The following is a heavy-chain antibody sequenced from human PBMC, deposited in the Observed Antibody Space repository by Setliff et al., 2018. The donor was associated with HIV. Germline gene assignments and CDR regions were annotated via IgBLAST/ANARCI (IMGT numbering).Heavy chain of an antibody. D-gene: IGHD5-18*01. CDR2: ISFDGSDK. CDR1: GFTFSSYS. V-gene: IGHV3-30*04. J-gene: IGHJ4*02. CDR3: ARDPDTALVLIYFDY. Sequence: PGGSLRLSCAASGFTFSSYSMHWVRQAPGKGLEWVATISFDGSDKYYADSVRGRFTISRDNSKNTLYLQVSSLRTEDTAVYYCARDPDTALVLIYFDYWGQGALVTVS.